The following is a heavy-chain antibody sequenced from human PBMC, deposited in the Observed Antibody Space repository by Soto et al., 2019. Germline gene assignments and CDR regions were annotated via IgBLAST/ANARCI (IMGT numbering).Heavy chain of an antibody. CDR1: EYTFTSYD. CDR2: MNPNSGNT. Sequence: GASVKVSCKASEYTFTSYDINWVRQATGQGLEWMGWMNPNSGNTGYAQKFQGRVTMTRNTSISTAYMELSSLRTEDTAVYYCARGLRLYSSGPPAYWGQGTLVTVSS. J-gene: IGHJ4*02. CDR3: ARGLRLYSSGPPAY. D-gene: IGHD6-19*01. V-gene: IGHV1-8*01.